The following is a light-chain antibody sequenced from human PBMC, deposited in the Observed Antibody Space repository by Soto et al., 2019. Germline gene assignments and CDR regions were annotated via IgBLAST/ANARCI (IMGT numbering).Light chain of an antibody. CDR2: DAS. J-gene: IGKJ4*01. CDR1: QSSSSW. V-gene: IGKV1-5*01. Sequence: DIQMTQSPSTLSASVGDRVTITCRASQSSSSWLAWYQQKPGKAPKLLIYDASSLESGVPSRFSGSGSGTEFTLPTDALQXXXXXXXXXXXYNSSPLTFGGGTKVDIK. CDR3: XXYNSSPLT.